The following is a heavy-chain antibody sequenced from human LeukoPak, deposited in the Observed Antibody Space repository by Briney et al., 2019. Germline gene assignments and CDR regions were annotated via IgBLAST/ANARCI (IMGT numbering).Heavy chain of an antibody. Sequence: GASVKVSCKASGYTLTSYDINWVRQATGQGLEWMGWMNPNSGNTGYAQKFQGRVTITRNTSISTAYMELSSLRSEDTAVYYCARGVVETIFGVVISTNWFDPWGQGTLVTVSS. CDR2: MNPNSGNT. V-gene: IGHV1-8*03. CDR3: ARGVVETIFGVVISTNWFDP. D-gene: IGHD3-3*01. J-gene: IGHJ5*02. CDR1: GYTLTSYD.